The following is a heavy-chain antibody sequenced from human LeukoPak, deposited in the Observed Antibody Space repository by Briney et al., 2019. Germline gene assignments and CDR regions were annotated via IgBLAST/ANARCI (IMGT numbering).Heavy chain of an antibody. J-gene: IGHJ4*02. CDR3: ATADSSGYYYVDY. CDR1: GYTFTGYY. Sequence: ASVKVSCKASGYTFTGYYMHWVRQAPGQGLEWMGWISAYNGNTNYAQKLQGRVTMTEDTSTDTAYMELSSLRSEDTAVYYCATADSSGYYYVDYWGQGTLVTVSS. V-gene: IGHV1-18*04. D-gene: IGHD3-22*01. CDR2: ISAYNGNT.